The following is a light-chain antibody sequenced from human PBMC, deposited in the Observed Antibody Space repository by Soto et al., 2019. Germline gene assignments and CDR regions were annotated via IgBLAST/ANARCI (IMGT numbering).Light chain of an antibody. Sequence: IVLTPSPATLSVSPGERATLSCRASQSVSSNLAWYQQKPGRAPRLLIYGASSRATGIPDRFSGSGSGTDFTLTISRLEPEDFAVYYCQQYGSSPLTFGGGTKVDIK. CDR1: QSVSSN. CDR3: QQYGSSPLT. J-gene: IGKJ4*01. CDR2: GAS. V-gene: IGKV3-20*01.